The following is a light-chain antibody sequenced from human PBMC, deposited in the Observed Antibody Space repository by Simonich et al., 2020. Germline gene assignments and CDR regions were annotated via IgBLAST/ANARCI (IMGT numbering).Light chain of an antibody. CDR3: QSYDSSLSGSV. Sequence: QSVLTQPPSVSGAPGQRVTISCTGSSSNIGAGYDVHWYQQPPGTAPKLLIYGNSNRPSGVPDRFPGSKSGTSASLAITGLQAEDEADYYCQSYDSSLSGSVFGGGTKLTVL. CDR1: SSNIGAGYD. J-gene: IGLJ2*01. V-gene: IGLV1-40*01. CDR2: GNS.